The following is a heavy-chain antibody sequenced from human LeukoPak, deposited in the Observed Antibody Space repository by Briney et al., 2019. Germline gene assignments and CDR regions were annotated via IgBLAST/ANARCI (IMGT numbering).Heavy chain of an antibody. J-gene: IGHJ6*02. CDR3: ARGGYNWNYGYGMDV. V-gene: IGHV4-34*01. CDR2: INHSGST. CDR1: GGSFSGYY. Sequence: SSETLSLTCAVYGGSFSGYYWSWIRQPPGKGLEWIGEINHSGSTNYNPSLKSRVTISVDTSKNQFSLKLSSVTAADTAVYYRARGGYNWNYGYGMDVWGQGTTVTVSS. D-gene: IGHD1-20*01.